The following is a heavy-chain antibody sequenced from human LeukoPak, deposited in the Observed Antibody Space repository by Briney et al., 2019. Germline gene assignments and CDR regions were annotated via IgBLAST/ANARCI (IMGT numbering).Heavy chain of an antibody. V-gene: IGHV1-69*13. CDR1: GYTFTSYG. CDR2: IIPIFGTA. Sequence: VKVSCKASGYTFTSYGISWVRQAPGQGLEWMGGIIPIFGTANYAQKFQGRVTITADESTSTAYMELSSLRSEDTAVYYCAGSYYYGSGSYYTDYWGQGTLVTVSS. D-gene: IGHD3-10*01. J-gene: IGHJ4*02. CDR3: AGSYYYGSGSYYTDY.